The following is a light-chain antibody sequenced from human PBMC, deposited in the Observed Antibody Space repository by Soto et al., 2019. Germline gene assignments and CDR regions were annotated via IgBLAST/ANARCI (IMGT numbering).Light chain of an antibody. CDR3: QQLRNYPST. V-gene: IGKV1-9*01. CDR2: DAS. Sequence: DIQMTQSPSTLSASVGDRVTITCRASQDIRNYLAWYQQKPGKAPKLLICDASTMYTVIPARFSGSGSGTEFTLTISSLQPEDFAAYYCQQLRNYPSTFGGGTKVDIK. CDR1: QDIRNY. J-gene: IGKJ4*01.